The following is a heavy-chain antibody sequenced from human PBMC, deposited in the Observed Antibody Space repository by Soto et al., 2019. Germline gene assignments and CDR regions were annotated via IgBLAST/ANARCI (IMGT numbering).Heavy chain of an antibody. Sequence: QMQLVQSGAEVKKPGSSVRVSCKASGGTFGNFGISCVRQAPGQGLEWMGGTIPIFDTPHYAETFRDRVTISSVATSTAYLEVTGLTSEDTATCYCARDREDGSGTEYNWFDSWGQGTLVTVSS. V-gene: IGHV1-69*01. CDR2: TIPIFDTP. CDR3: ARDREDGSGTEYNWFDS. D-gene: IGHD3-10*01. J-gene: IGHJ5*01. CDR1: GGTFGNFG.